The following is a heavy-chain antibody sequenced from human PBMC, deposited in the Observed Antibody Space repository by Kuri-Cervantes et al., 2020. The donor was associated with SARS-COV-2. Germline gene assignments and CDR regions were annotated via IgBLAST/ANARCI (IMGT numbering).Heavy chain of an antibody. J-gene: IGHJ4*02. Sequence: GGSLRLSCAASGFTFNSYNMKWVRQAPGKGLEWVSGIGPSNTYIYYADSVKGRFIISRDNAKNSLYLQMNSLRAEDTAVYYCAKVFYCTNGVCYRVSTQYYFDYWGQGTLVTVSS. CDR1: GFTFNSYN. CDR3: AKVFYCTNGVCYRVSTQYYFDY. V-gene: IGHV3-21*04. CDR2: IGPSNTYI. D-gene: IGHD2-8*01.